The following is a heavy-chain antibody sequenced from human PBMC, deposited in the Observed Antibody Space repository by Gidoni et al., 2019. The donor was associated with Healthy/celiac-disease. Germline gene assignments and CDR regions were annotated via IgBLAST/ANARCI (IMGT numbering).Heavy chain of an antibody. CDR2: ISRRGSTI. CDR1: GFTFSAYY. CDR3: ARAPLGY. V-gene: IGHV3-11*01. Sequence: QVQLVESGVGLFKTAGSLRLSCSASGFTFSAYYMSWIRQAPGKGRKWVSYISRRGSTIYYADSVKGRFTIARDNAKNALYLQMNSLRAEDTAVYYCARAPLGYWGQGTLVTVSS. D-gene: IGHD3-16*01. J-gene: IGHJ4*02.